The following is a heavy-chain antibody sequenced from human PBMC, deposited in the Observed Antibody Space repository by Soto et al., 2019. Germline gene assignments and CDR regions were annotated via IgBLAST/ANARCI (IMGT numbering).Heavy chain of an antibody. V-gene: IGHV3-30*18. CDR2: ISYDESNK. CDR3: AKADTGDCGRDCSSGYFDY. J-gene: IGHJ4*02. D-gene: IGHD2-21*02. Sequence: QVQLVESGGGVVQPGRSLRLSCVASGFVFRSYAMHWVRQAPGKGLQWVASISYDESNKNYGDSVRGRFTISRDNSKNTLYLQTNTLRDDDTAIYYCAKADTGDCGRDCSSGYFDYWGQGVLVTVSS. CDR1: GFVFRSYA.